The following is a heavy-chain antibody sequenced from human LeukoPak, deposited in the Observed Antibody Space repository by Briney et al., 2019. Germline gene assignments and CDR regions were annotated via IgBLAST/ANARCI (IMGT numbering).Heavy chain of an antibody. CDR1: GYSFTSYG. J-gene: IGHJ3*02. CDR3: ASRLAAALVREGIDAFDI. V-gene: IGHV1-18*01. Sequence: ASVKVSCKASGYSFTSYGISWVRQAPGQGLEWMGIINPSGGSTSYAQKFQGRVTMTTDTSTSTAYMELRSLRSDDTAVYYCASRLAAALVREGIDAFDIWGQGTMITVSS. D-gene: IGHD6-13*01. CDR2: INPSGGST.